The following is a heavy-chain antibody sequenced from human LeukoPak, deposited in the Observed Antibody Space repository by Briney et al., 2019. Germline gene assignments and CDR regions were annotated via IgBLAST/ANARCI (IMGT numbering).Heavy chain of an antibody. CDR3: ARGMRHSPFDP. Sequence: PGGSLRLSCAASGFTFSSYGMHWVRQAPGKGLEWVAVIWYDGSNKYYADSVKGRFTISRDNSKNTLYLQMNSLRAEDTAVYYCARGMRHSPFDPWGQGTLVTVSS. CDR2: IWYDGSNK. J-gene: IGHJ5*02. CDR1: GFTFSSYG. V-gene: IGHV3-30*19. D-gene: IGHD2-8*01.